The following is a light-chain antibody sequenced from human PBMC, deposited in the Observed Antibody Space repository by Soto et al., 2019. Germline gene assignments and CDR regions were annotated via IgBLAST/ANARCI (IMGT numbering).Light chain of an antibody. CDR1: QTIINW. CDR2: KAS. Sequence: DIQMTQSPSTLSASVGDRVTITCRASQTIINWLDWYQQKPGKAPNLLIYKASTLEGEVPSRFNGNGYETEFTLTINCLQPKDSATYYSQPYHPIWCTCRQGTKVDIK. V-gene: IGKV1-5*03. CDR3: QPYHPIWCT. J-gene: IGKJ1*01.